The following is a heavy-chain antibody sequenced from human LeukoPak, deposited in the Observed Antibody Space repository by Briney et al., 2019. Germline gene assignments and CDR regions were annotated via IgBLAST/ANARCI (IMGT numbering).Heavy chain of an antibody. V-gene: IGHV1-46*01. CDR3: ARDQASGREPSTFDY. J-gene: IGHJ4*02. CDR1: GYTFTSYY. CDR2: INPSGGST. D-gene: IGHD3-10*01. Sequence: ASVKVSCKASGYTFTSYYMHWVRQAPGQGLEWMGIINPSGGSTSYAQKFQGRVTMTRDTSTSTVYMELSSLRSEDTAVYYCARDQASGREPSTFDYWGQGTLVTVS.